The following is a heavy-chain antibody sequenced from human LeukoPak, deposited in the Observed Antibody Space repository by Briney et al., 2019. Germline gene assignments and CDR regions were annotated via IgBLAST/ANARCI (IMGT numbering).Heavy chain of an antibody. J-gene: IGHJ4*02. CDR2: MYHGGSS. Sequence: GSLRLSCAASGFTFSSSSMNWVRQPPGKGLEWIGEMYHGGSSNYNPSLRSRVTMSLDKSKNHLSLSLNSVTAAGTAMYYCATSTVTNEFCFAYWGQGALVTVSS. CDR1: GFTFSSSS. D-gene: IGHD4-17*01. V-gene: IGHV4-4*02. CDR3: ATSTVTNEFCFAY.